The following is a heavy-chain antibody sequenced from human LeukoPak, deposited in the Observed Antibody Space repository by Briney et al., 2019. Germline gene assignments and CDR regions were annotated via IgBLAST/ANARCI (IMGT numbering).Heavy chain of an antibody. J-gene: IGHJ4*02. Sequence: PSETLSLTCTVSGGSISSYYWSWIRQPPGKGLEWIGYLFHSGTPRYNPSLKSRVTISADTSKNQFFLTLNSTTAADTAVYFCARRRGWKQQLVYFDYWGQGPLATVPS. CDR3: ARRRGWKQQLVYFDY. CDR1: GGSISSYY. D-gene: IGHD6-13*01. V-gene: IGHV4-59*08. CDR2: LFHSGTP.